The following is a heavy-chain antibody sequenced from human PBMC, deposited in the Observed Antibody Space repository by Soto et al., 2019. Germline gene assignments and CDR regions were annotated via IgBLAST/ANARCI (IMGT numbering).Heavy chain of an antibody. Sequence: GGSLRLSCAASGFTFSDYYMSWIRQAPGKGLEWVSYISSSGSTIYYADSVKGRFTISRDNAKNSLYLQMNSLRAEDTAVYYCARTAIRISFYGMDVWGQGTTVTVSS. D-gene: IGHD3-3*01. J-gene: IGHJ6*02. CDR2: ISSSGSTI. CDR1: GFTFSDYY. CDR3: ARTAIRISFYGMDV. V-gene: IGHV3-11*01.